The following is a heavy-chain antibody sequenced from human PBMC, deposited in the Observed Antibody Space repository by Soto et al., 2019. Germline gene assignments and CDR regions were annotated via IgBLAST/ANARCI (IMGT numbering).Heavy chain of an antibody. J-gene: IGHJ4*02. CDR2: IYYSGDT. CDR3: ARLAYSSRGGQLFDY. Sequence: QVQLQESGPGLVEPSQTLSLTCNVSGDSISSGGYHWSWIRQHPGKGLEWIVYIYYSGDTYYNPSLKSRVAISVHTSKKQFSLNLSPATAADTAVYYCARLAYSSRGGQLFDYWGQGVLVTVSS. V-gene: IGHV4-31*03. CDR1: GDSISSGGYH. D-gene: IGHD6-13*01.